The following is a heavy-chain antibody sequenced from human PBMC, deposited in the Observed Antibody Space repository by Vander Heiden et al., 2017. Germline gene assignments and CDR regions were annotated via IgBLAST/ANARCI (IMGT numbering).Heavy chain of an antibody. V-gene: IGHV3-53*02. Sequence: EVQLVETGGGLIPPGGSLRLPCAASGFNVSSNHMTCVRRAPGKGLEWVSSIYSGGSTYYADSVKGRFTVSRDKSKNTLYLQMNNLRAEDTAVYFCARNARPYSSSSFSYWGQGTLVTVSS. D-gene: IGHD6-13*01. J-gene: IGHJ4*02. CDR3: ARNARPYSSSSFSY. CDR2: IYSGGST. CDR1: GFNVSSNH.